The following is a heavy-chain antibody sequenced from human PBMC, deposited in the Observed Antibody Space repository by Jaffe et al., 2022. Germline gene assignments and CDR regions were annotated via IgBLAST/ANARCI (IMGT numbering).Heavy chain of an antibody. CDR1: GFIFGDYA. Sequence: EVQLVESGGGLVQPDRSLRLSCTASGFIFGDYAMSWVRQAPGKGLEWVGFVRSKTYGGAIDYAASVRGRLTISRDDSKSIAYLQLNSLRTEDTALYYCARASLYCSTTNCAKYYYYTDVWGKGTTVTVSS. D-gene: IGHD2-2*01. J-gene: IGHJ6*03. CDR3: ARASLYCSTTNCAKYYYYTDV. V-gene: IGHV3-49*04. CDR2: VRSKTYGGAI.